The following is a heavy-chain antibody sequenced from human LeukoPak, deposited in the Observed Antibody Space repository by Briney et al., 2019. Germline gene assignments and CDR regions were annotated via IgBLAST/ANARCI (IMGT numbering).Heavy chain of an antibody. D-gene: IGHD3-10*01. CDR3: AKVFEGSGRPYYFDY. V-gene: IGHV3-33*06. Sequence: GRSLRLSCTASGFPFSSYGMHWVRQAPGKGLVWVTVIWPDGSVKYYADSVKGRFTVSRDNSKNTLYLQMNSLRAEDTAVYYCAKVFEGSGRPYYFDYWGQGTLVTVSS. CDR1: GFPFSSYG. CDR2: IWPDGSVK. J-gene: IGHJ4*02.